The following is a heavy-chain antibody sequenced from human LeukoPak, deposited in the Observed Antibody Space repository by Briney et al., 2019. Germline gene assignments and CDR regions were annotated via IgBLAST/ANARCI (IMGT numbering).Heavy chain of an antibody. Sequence: SETLSLTCAVYGGSFSGYYWSWIRHPPGKGLEWIGEINHSGSTNYNPSLKSRVTISVDTSKNQFSLKLSSVTAADTAVYYCARLKYQLSIDYWGQGTLVTVSS. V-gene: IGHV4-34*01. CDR2: INHSGST. D-gene: IGHD2-2*01. J-gene: IGHJ4*02. CDR3: ARLKYQLSIDY. CDR1: GGSFSGYY.